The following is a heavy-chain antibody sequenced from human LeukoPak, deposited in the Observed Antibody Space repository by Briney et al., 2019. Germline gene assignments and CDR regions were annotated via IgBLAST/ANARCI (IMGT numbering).Heavy chain of an antibody. D-gene: IGHD6-13*01. Sequence: PGGSLRLSCEASGFSFSTYWMSWVRQAPGKGLEWIGEINHSGSTNYNPSLKSRVTISVDTSNNQFSLKLSSVTAADTAVYSCARGGISLATPGRRAPFDYWGQGSLVTVSS. J-gene: IGHJ4*02. CDR2: INHSGST. CDR3: ARGGISLATPGRRAPFDY. CDR1: GFSFSTYW. V-gene: IGHV4-34*01.